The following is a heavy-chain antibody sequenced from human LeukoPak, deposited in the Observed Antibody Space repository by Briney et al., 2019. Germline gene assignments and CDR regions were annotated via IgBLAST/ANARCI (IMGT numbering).Heavy chain of an antibody. D-gene: IGHD2-2*01. V-gene: IGHV1-2*02. J-gene: IGHJ4*02. CDR2: INPDSGGT. CDR3: VRGGSRYCSETSCPLFDF. Sequence: ASVEISCKASRYTFTDYYIHWVRQAPGQGLEWMGWINPDSGGTNYAQKFQGRVTVTRDTSINTAYMDLRWLRSDDTGIYYCVRGGSRYCSETSCPLFDFWGQGTLVTVSS. CDR1: RYTFTDYY.